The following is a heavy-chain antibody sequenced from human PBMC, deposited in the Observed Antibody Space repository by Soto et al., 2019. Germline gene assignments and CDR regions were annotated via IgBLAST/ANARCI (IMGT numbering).Heavy chain of an antibody. D-gene: IGHD2-2*01. CDR3: ARDQSARRYQGLYYYGMDV. V-gene: IGHV3-74*01. CDR1: GFTFSTYW. Sequence: VGSLRLSCAASGFTFSTYWIHWVRQAPGKGPVWVSHINSDGSITNYADSVKGRFTISRDNAQNTLFLQMNSLRAEDTAVYYCARDQSARRYQGLYYYGMDVWGQGTTVTVSS. CDR2: INSDGSIT. J-gene: IGHJ6*02.